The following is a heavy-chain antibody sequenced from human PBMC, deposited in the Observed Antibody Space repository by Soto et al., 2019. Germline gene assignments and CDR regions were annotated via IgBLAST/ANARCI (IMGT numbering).Heavy chain of an antibody. J-gene: IGHJ4*02. CDR2: ISGSGGST. Sequence: PGGSLRLSCAASGFTFSSYAMSWVRQAPGKGLEWVSAISGSGGSTYYADSVKGRFTISRDNSKNTLYLQMNSLRAEDTSVYYCAKVRPVLDYDFWSGYYTPHYFDYWGQGTLVTVSS. CDR1: GFTFSSYA. V-gene: IGHV3-23*01. D-gene: IGHD3-3*01. CDR3: AKVRPVLDYDFWSGYYTPHYFDY.